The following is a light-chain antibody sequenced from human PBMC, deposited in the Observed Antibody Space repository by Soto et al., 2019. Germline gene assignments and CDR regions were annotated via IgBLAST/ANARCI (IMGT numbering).Light chain of an antibody. CDR1: QNINNW. Sequence: DIQMTQSPSTLSASVGDRVTITCRASQNINNWIAWYQQKPGKAPKFLIYDASTLESGVPSRFSGSGFGTELSLTISSLQPDDFGSYYCQHMRTFGQGTKVEIK. J-gene: IGKJ1*01. CDR2: DAS. CDR3: QHMRT. V-gene: IGKV1-5*01.